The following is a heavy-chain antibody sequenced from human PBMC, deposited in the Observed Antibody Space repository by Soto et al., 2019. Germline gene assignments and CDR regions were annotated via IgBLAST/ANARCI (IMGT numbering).Heavy chain of an antibody. CDR3: AKRRDSSNSKYSDFDY. CDR2: VSKSGVA. V-gene: IGHV3-23*01. J-gene: IGHJ4*02. Sequence: EVQLLASGGGLVQPGGSLRLPCVASGFMINNYAMYWVRQAPGTGLQCVSAVSKSGVAYYGDSVKGRFSVSRDSSNNMFYVEMNGLRVEDTAIYYCAKRRDSSNSKYSDFDYWGQGTLLTVSS. CDR1: GFMINNYA. D-gene: IGHD2-15*01.